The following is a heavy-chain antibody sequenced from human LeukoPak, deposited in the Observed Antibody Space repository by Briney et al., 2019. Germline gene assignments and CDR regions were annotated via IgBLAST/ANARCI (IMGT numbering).Heavy chain of an antibody. J-gene: IGHJ3*01. D-gene: IGHD2-2*02. CDR2: ISGSSSYI. V-gene: IGHV3-21*01. CDR3: ARDPCSSTSCYTGAFDF. CDR1: GFTFSSYS. Sequence: PGGSLRLSCAASGFTFSSYSMNWVRQAPGKGLEWVSSISGSSSYIYYADSVKGRFTISRDNAKNSLYLQMNSLRAEDTAVYYCARDPCSSTSCYTGAFDFWGQGTMVTVSS.